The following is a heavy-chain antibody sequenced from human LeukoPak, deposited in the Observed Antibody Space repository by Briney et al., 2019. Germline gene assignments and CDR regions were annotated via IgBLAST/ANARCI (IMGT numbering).Heavy chain of an antibody. V-gene: IGHV4-39*07. CDR1: GGSISSGTYY. D-gene: IGHD3-9*01. CDR3: AREVSDILTGYHKNWFDP. CDR2: INHSGST. J-gene: IGHJ5*02. Sequence: SETLSLTCTVSGGSISSGTYYWGWIRQPPGKGLEWIGEINHSGSTNYNPSLKSRVTISVDTSKNRFSLKLSSVTAADTAVYYCAREVSDILTGYHKNWFDPWGQGTLVTVSS.